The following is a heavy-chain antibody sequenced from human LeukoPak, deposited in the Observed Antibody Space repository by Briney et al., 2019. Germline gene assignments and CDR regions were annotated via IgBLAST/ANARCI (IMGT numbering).Heavy chain of an antibody. CDR1: GFTVSSKY. CDR3: AREGAGDSY. CDR2: IYSGGST. V-gene: IGHV3-53*01. D-gene: IGHD4-17*01. J-gene: IGHJ4*02. Sequence: GGSLRLSCAASGFTVSSKYMTRVRQAPGKGLEWVSVIYSGGSTSYADSVKGRFTISRDNSNNTLYLQMNSLRAEDTAVYYCAREGAGDSYWGQGTLVTVSS.